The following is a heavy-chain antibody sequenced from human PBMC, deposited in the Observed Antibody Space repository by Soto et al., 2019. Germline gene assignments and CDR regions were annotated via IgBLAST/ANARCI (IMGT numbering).Heavy chain of an antibody. CDR1: GGSVSSGSYY. D-gene: IGHD3-22*01. Sequence: ESLSLTCTVSGGSVSSGSYYWSWIRQPPGKGLEWIGYIYYSGITNYNPSLKSRVTISVDTSKNQFSLKLSSVTAADTAVYYCARWYYDSTGYYRVFDYWGQGTLVTVSS. V-gene: IGHV4-61*01. CDR3: ARWYYDSTGYYRVFDY. CDR2: IYYSGIT. J-gene: IGHJ4*02.